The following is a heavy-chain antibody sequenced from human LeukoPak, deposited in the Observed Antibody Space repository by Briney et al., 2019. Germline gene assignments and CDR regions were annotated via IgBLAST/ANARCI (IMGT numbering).Heavy chain of an antibody. V-gene: IGHV3-23*01. CDR2: ITGSGGFT. J-gene: IGHJ4*02. CDR1: GFPFSTYA. CDR3: VRSLDY. Sequence: GGSLRLSCAASGFPFSTYAMNWVRQAPGKGLEWVSVITGSGGFTQYADSVKGRLTISRDNSKNTVYLQMNSLGVEDTALYYCVRSLDYWGQGTLVTVSS.